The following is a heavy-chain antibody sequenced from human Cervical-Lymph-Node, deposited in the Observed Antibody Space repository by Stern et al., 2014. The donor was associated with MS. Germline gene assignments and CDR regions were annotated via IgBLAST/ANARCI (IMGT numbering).Heavy chain of an antibody. D-gene: IGHD6-6*01. CDR1: GFTFSSYG. CDR3: AKDRGGNSSSACDY. Sequence: VQLEESGGGVVQPGRSLRLSCAASGFTFSSYGIHWVRQAPGKGLEWVAVISYDGNNKYYADSVKGRFTISRDNSKNTLYLQMNSLRAEDTSVYYCAKDRGGNSSSACDYWGQGTLVTVSS. V-gene: IGHV3-30*18. CDR2: ISYDGNNK. J-gene: IGHJ4*02.